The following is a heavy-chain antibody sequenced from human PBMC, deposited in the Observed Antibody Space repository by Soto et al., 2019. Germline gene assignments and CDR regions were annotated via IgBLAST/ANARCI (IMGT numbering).Heavy chain of an antibody. CDR1: GYTFTGYY. Sequence: ASVKVSCKASGYTFTGYYMHWVRQAPGQGLEWMGWINPNSGGTNYAQKFQGWVTMTRDTSISTAYMELSRLRSDDTAVYYCARYRRPRYCSSTSCYYYSVMDVWGQGTTVTVSS. J-gene: IGHJ6*02. V-gene: IGHV1-2*04. D-gene: IGHD2-2*01. CDR3: ARYRRPRYCSSTSCYYYSVMDV. CDR2: INPNSGGT.